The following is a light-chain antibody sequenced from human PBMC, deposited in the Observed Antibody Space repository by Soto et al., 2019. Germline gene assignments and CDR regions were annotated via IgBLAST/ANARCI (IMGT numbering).Light chain of an antibody. CDR1: QSISSY. V-gene: IGKV1-39*01. Sequence: DIQMTQSPSSLSASVGDRVTITCRASQSISSYLNWYQQKPGKAPKLLIYAASILQSGVPSRFSGSGSGTDFTLAISSLQPEDFATYYCQQRYSTPPTFGQGTKLESK. J-gene: IGKJ2*01. CDR3: QQRYSTPPT. CDR2: AAS.